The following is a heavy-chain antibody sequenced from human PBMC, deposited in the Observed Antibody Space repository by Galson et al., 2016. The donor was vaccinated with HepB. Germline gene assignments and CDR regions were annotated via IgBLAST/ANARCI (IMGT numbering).Heavy chain of an antibody. CDR2: IYPGDSET. CDR1: GYNFTNYW. Sequence: QSGAEVTKPGESLKISCKGSGYNFTNYWIGWVRQMPGKGLEWMGIIYPGDSETRYSPSFRGQVTISADKSISTAYLQWSSLRASDTAMYYWARQATTATPSDDWGQGALGTGSS. CDR3: ARQATTATPSDD. D-gene: IGHD1-1*01. V-gene: IGHV5-51*01. J-gene: IGHJ4*02.